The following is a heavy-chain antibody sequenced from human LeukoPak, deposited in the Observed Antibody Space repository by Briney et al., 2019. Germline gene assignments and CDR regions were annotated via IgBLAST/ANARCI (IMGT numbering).Heavy chain of an antibody. D-gene: IGHD3-22*01. Sequence: GGSLRLSCAASGFTFSSYAMSWVRQAPGKGLEWVSAISGSGGSSYYADSVKGRFTISRDNSKNTLYLQMNSLRAEDTAVYYCAKTYDSSGYYFDYWGQGTLVTVSS. CDR3: AKTYDSSGYYFDY. CDR2: ISGSGGSS. V-gene: IGHV3-23*01. J-gene: IGHJ4*02. CDR1: GFTFSSYA.